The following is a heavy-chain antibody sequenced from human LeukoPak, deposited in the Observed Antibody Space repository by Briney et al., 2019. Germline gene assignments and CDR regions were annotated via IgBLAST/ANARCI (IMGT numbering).Heavy chain of an antibody. CDR3: ARGSSGGPVYNWFDP. V-gene: IGHV4-39*07. CDR1: GGSISSTIYY. D-gene: IGHD2-15*01. J-gene: IGHJ5*02. CDR2: IYYSGST. Sequence: SETLSLTCTVSGGSISSTIYYWGWIRQPPGKGLEWIGSIYYSGSTYYNPSLKSRVAISVDTSKNQFSLKLSSVTAADTAVYYCARGSSGGPVYNWFDPWGQGTLVTVSS.